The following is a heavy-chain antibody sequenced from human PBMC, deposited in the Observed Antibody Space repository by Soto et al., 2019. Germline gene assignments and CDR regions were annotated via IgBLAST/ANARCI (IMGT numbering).Heavy chain of an antibody. D-gene: IGHD3-22*01. V-gene: IGHV1-18*01. CDR3: ARDNYERSGYFDY. J-gene: IGHJ4*01. CDR2: TSGYNGDT. CDR1: GYTFTNYG. Sequence: ASVKVSCKTSGYTFTNYGIIWMRQAPGQGLECMGWTSGYNGDTIYVQKFQGRVTMTTDTSTRTAYMELRSLRSDDTAVYYCARDNYERSGYFDYWG.